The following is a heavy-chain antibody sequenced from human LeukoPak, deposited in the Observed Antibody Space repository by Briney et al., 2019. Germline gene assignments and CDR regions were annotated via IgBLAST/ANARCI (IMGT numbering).Heavy chain of an antibody. J-gene: IGHJ4*02. CDR2: INHSGST. CDR3: ARSIAAAGKVIDY. V-gene: IGHV4-34*01. D-gene: IGHD6-13*01. CDR1: GGSFSGYY. Sequence: SETLSLTCAVYGGSFSGYYWSWIRQPPGKGLEWIGEINHSGSTNYNPSLKSRVTISVDTSKSQFSLKLSSVTAADTAVYYCARSIAAAGKVIDYWGQGTLVTVSS.